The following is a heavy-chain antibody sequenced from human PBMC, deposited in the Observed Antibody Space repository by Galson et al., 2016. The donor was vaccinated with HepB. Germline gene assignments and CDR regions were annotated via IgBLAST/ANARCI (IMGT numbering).Heavy chain of an antibody. V-gene: IGHV3-33*08. CDR2: IWNDGVNK. D-gene: IGHD6-19*01. J-gene: IGHJ4*02. CDR1: GFTFSNAW. CDR3: ARDSIAVAETLYFDN. Sequence: SLRLSCAASGFTFSNAWMSWVRQAPGKGLEWLAVIWNDGVNKYYADSVTGRFTISRDNSKNTLYLQMNSLRAEDTAVYYCARDSIAVAETLYFDNWGQGTLVSVSS.